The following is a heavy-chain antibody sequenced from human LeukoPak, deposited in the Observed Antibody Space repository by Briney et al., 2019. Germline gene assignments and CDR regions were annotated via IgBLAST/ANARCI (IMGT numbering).Heavy chain of an antibody. CDR3: AITPYRSGYYQRDY. D-gene: IGHD3-22*01. CDR1: GYTFTSYD. J-gene: IGHJ4*02. Sequence: ASVKVSCKASGYTFTSYDINWVRQATGQGLEWMGWMDPNSGNTGYAQKFQGRVTMTRNTSISTAYMELSSLRSEDTAVYYRAITPYRSGYYQRDYWGQGTLVTVSS. CDR2: MDPNSGNT. V-gene: IGHV1-8*01.